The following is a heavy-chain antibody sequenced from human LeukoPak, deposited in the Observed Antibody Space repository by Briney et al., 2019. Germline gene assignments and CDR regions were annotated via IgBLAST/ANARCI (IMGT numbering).Heavy chain of an antibody. Sequence: GGSLRLSCAASGFTFSSYSMNWVRQAPGKGLEWVSSISSGSSYIYYADSVKGRFTISRDNTKDSLYLQMNNLRVEDTAVYYCARLTRTYCGGDCSLDYWGQGTLVTVSS. V-gene: IGHV3-21*01. CDR3: ARLTRTYCGGDCSLDY. CDR1: GFTFSSYS. J-gene: IGHJ4*02. CDR2: ISSGSSYI. D-gene: IGHD2-21*01.